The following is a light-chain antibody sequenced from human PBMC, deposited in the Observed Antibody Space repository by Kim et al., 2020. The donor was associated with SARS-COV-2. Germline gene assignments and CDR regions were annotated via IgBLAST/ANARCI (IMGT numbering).Light chain of an antibody. CDR3: QTWGTGIQV. CDR2: LNSDGSH. Sequence: PVLTQSPSASASLGASVKLTCTLSSGHSSYAIAWHQQQPEKGPRYLMKLNSDGSHSKGDGIPDRFSGSSSGAERYLTISSLQSEDEADYYCQTWGTGIQVFGGGTKLTGL. CDR1: SGHSSYA. V-gene: IGLV4-69*01. J-gene: IGLJ3*02.